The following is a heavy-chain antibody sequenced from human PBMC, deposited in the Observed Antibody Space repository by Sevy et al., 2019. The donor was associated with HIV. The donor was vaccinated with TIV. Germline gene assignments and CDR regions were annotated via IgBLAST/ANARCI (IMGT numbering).Heavy chain of an antibody. CDR2: IKNENEGGTT. J-gene: IGHJ3*01. Sequence: GGSLRLSCAASGFPFSDAWMNWVRQAPGKGLEWVGLIKNENEGGTTDYAAPVKGRFTISRDDSKKTLFLQMSSMKTKEKAIYYCNTDWGFGTTWARAFVLWGLGTMVTVSS. V-gene: IGHV3-15*01. CDR1: GFPFSDAW. D-gene: IGHD3-3*01. CDR3: NTDWGFGTTWARAFVL.